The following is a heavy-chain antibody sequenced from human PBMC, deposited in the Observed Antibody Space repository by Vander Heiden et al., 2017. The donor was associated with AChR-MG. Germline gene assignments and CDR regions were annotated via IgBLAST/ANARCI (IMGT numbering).Heavy chain of an antibody. CDR2: ISGVGGIT. CDR1: GLPFSLSA. D-gene: IGHD6-13*01. J-gene: IGHJ3*02. Sequence: VPPLEPGGGLVQPGGSLRLSCAASGLPFSLSAMNWVRQAPGTGLDWVSAISGVGGITYYADSVKGRFTISRDNSKDTLSLQMNSLRVEEPAVYHCVKDFGRRGSSWYHDAFDIWGQGTMVTVSS. CDR3: VKDFGRRGSSWYHDAFDI. V-gene: IGHV3-23*01.